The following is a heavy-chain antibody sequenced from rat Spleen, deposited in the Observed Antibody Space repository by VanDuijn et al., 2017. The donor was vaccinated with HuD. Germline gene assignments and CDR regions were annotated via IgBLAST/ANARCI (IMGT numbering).Heavy chain of an antibody. CDR1: GFSLTSYN. V-gene: IGHV2-63*01. CDR3: TCDGRY. CDR2: MSYNGDA. D-gene: IGHD1-12*02. Sequence: QVQLKESGPGLVQPSQTLSLTCIVSGFSLTSYNVHWVRQPPGKGLAWMGRMSYNGDASYNSALKSRLSISRDTSKNQVFLKMNSLQIDDTAIYFCTCDGRYWGQGVMVSVSS. J-gene: IGHJ2*01.